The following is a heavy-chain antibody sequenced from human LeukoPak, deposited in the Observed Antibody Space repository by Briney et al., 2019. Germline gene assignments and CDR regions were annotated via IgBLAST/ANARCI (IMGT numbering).Heavy chain of an antibody. CDR1: GYSFANQW. J-gene: IGHJ4*02. D-gene: IGHD1-26*01. CDR2: IYRSDSDT. Sequence: GESLKISCKGSGYSFANQWIGWVRQMPGKGLEWMGIIYRSDSDTRYSPSFQGQVTISADKSISTAYLQWSSLKAADTAIYYCARYSESYFAEKGFFDYWGQGTLVTVSS. CDR3: ARYSESYFAEKGFFDY. V-gene: IGHV5-51*01.